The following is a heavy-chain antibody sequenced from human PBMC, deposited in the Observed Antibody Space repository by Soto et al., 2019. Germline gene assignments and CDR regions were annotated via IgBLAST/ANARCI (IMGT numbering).Heavy chain of an antibody. V-gene: IGHV3-30*18. J-gene: IGHJ6*01. CDR2: ISYDGSNK. CDR3: AKLYHRNLRSSWDVDYGVDV. CDR1: GFTFSSYG. D-gene: IGHD6-13*01. Sequence: QVQLVESGGGVVQAGRSLRLSCAASGFTFSSYGMHWVRQAPGKGLEWVAVISYDGSNKYYADSVKGRFTISRDNSKNTLYLQMNSLRAEDTAVYYCAKLYHRNLRSSWDVDYGVDVW.